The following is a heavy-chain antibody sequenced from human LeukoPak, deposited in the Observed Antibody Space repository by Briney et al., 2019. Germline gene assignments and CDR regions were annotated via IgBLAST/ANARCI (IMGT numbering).Heavy chain of an antibody. V-gene: IGHV4-59*01. CDR1: GGSISSYY. D-gene: IGHD3-10*01. CDR2: IYYSGST. J-gene: IGHJ6*02. Sequence: SETLSLTCTVSGGSISSYYWSWIRQPPGKGLEWIGYIYYSGSTNYNPSLKSRVTISVDTSKNQFSLKLSSVTAADTAVYYCARDGPSGVTQRGSRMDVWGQGTTVTVSS. CDR3: ARDGPSGVTQRGSRMDV.